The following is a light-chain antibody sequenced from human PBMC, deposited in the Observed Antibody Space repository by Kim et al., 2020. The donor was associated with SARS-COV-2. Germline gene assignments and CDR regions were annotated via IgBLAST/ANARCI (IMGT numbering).Light chain of an antibody. CDR2: AES. V-gene: IGKV1-16*01. Sequence: ASVGDRVTITCRASQNVKNHLVWLQQKPGEAPKSLIYAESSLQSGVPTRFSGSGSGTDFTLTISSLLPEDFATYYCQQNSAYPLTFGGGTKVESK. CDR3: QQNSAYPLT. J-gene: IGKJ4*01. CDR1: QNVKNH.